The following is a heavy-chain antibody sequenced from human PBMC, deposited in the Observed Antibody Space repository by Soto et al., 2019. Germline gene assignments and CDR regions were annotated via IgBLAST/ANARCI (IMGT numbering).Heavy chain of an antibody. CDR2: SYYSGST. V-gene: IGHV4-59*01. Sequence: SETLSLTCTVSGSSISSYYWSWIRQPPGKGLVWIWYSYYSGSTNYNPSLKSRVTISVDTSKNQFSLKLSSVTAADTAEYYCARARGSRPKHAFDIWGQGTMVTVSS. CDR3: ARARGSRPKHAFDI. D-gene: IGHD2-15*01. CDR1: GSSISSYY. J-gene: IGHJ3*02.